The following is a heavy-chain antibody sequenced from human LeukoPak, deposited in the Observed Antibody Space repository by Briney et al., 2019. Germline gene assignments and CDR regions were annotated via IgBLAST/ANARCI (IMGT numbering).Heavy chain of an antibody. V-gene: IGHV1-69*13. CDR1: GGTFSSYA. CDR2: IIPIFGTA. Sequence: GASVEVSCKASGGTFSSYAISWVRQAPGQGLEWMGGIIPIFGTANYAQKFQGRVTITADESTSTAYMELSSLRSEDTAVYYCARVAGIPAATNWFDPWGQGTLVTVSS. CDR3: ARVAGIPAATNWFDP. J-gene: IGHJ5*02. D-gene: IGHD2-2*01.